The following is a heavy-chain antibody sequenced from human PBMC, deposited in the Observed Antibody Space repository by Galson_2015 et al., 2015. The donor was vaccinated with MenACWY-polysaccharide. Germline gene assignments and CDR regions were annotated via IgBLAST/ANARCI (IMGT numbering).Heavy chain of an antibody. D-gene: IGHD5-12*01. Sequence: SLRLSCAASGFTFSTYWMHWVRQAPGKGLVWVSRITSDGSRTNYADSAQGRFPISRDNAKNTLYLQMNSLRAEDTALYYCARGYSAYDWGQGTLVTVSA. CDR2: ITSDGSRT. CDR3: ARGYSAYD. J-gene: IGHJ4*02. V-gene: IGHV3-74*01. CDR1: GFTFSTYW.